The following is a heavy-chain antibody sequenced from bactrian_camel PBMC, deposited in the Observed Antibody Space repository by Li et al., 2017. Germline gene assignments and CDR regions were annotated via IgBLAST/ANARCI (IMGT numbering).Heavy chain of an antibody. V-gene: IGHV3S63*01. J-gene: IGHJ4*01. CDR3: AANGPCRVIATQPMVSEYDH. CDR2: IATGSGNT. CDR1: GYYEGLHC. Sequence: QLVESGGGSVQAGGSLRLSCVASGYYEGLHCMAWFRQGLGNKREGVARIATGSGNTYYADSVKGRFTISQDNAKNTVYLQMNSLKPEDTAMYYCAANGPCRVIATQPMVSEYDHWGQGTQVTVS. D-gene: IGHD4*01.